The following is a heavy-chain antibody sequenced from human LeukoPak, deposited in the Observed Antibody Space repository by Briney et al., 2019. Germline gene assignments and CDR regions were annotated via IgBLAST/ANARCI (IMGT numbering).Heavy chain of an antibody. Sequence: MGCINSYSGGAHYAQKFRDRVTMTRDTSINTAYMDLSSLRSDDTAVYYCARALVVVAAVDYWGQGTLVTVSS. V-gene: IGHV1-2*02. D-gene: IGHD2-15*01. CDR3: ARALVVVAAVDY. CDR2: INSYSGGA. J-gene: IGHJ4*02.